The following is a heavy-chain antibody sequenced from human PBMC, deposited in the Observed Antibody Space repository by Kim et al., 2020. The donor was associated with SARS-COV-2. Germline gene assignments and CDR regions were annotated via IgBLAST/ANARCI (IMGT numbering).Heavy chain of an antibody. V-gene: IGHV1-69*13. CDR3: ASRMIVVVITFFGMDV. CDR1: GGTFSSYA. D-gene: IGHD3-22*01. J-gene: IGHJ6*02. CDR2: IIPIFGTA. Sequence: SVKVSCKASGGTFSSYAISWVRQAPGQGLEWMGGIIPIFGTANYAQKFQGRVTITADESTSTAYMELSSLRSEDTAVYYCASRMIVVVITFFGMDVWGQGTTVTVSS.